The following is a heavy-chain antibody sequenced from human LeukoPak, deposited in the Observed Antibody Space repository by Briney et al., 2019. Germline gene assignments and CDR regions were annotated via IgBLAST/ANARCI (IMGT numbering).Heavy chain of an antibody. D-gene: IGHD2-2*01. CDR3: ARGTPYCTSASCCNY. V-gene: IGHV1-8*01. CDR1: GYTFSSFD. J-gene: IGHJ4*02. CDR2: MNPNSGNT. Sequence: GASVKVSCKASGYTFSSFDVNWVRQAPGQGLEWMGWMNPNSGNTGYAQKFQGRVTMTRDTSISTAYMELSSLRSEDTAVYYCARGTPYCTSASCCNYWGQGTLVTVSS.